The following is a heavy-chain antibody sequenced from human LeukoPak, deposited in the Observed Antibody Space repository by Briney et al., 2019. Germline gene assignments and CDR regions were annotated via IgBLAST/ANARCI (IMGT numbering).Heavy chain of an antibody. CDR3: ARDHTAMANDY. V-gene: IGHV4-39*07. Sequence: PSETLSLTCTVSGGSISSTNYLWGWIRQPPGKGLEWIGSISYTGATYYNPSLKSRVTISVDTSKNQFSLKLSSVTAADTAVYYCARDHTAMANDYWGQGTLVTVSS. D-gene: IGHD5-18*01. CDR1: GGSISSTNYL. J-gene: IGHJ4*02. CDR2: ISYTGAT.